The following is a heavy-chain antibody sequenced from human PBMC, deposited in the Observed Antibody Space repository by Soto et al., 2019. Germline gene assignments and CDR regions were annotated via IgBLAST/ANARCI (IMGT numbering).Heavy chain of an antibody. V-gene: IGHV1-69*06. CDR1: GGTFSSYA. D-gene: IGHD3-3*01. CDR3: ARESRDDFWSGYYTDYYYGMDV. J-gene: IGHJ6*02. CDR2: IIPIFGTA. Sequence: ASVKVSFKASGGTFSSYAISWVRQAPGQGLEWMGGIIPIFGTANYAQKFQGRVTITADKSTSTAYMELSSLRSEDTAVYYCARESRDDFWSGYYTDYYYGMDVWGQGTMVTVSS.